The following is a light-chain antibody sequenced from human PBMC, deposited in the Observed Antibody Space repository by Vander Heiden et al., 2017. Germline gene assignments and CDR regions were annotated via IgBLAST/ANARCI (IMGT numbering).Light chain of an antibody. V-gene: IGLV4-69*01. CDR2: LNSDGSH. J-gene: IGLJ2*01. Sequence: QLVLTQSPCASASLGASVKRTCTLSSRHSNCAIAWHQQQPETGPRYLMKLNSDGSHSKGDRIPDPFSGSSSGAERYLTSSSLQSEDEADYYCQAYDHGIVLFGGGTKLTVL. CDR3: QAYDHGIVL. CDR1: SRHSNCA.